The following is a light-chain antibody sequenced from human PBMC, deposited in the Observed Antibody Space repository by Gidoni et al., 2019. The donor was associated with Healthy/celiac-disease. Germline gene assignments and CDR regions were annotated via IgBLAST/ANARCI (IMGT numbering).Light chain of an antibody. J-gene: IGLJ2*01. CDR3: QSYDSSLSGRVV. V-gene: IGLV1-40*01. CDR2: GNS. Sequence: QSVLTQPPSVSGAPGQRVTLTCTGSSSNSGAGYDVHWYQQLPGTAPKLLIYGNSNRPSGVPDRFSGSKSGTSASLAITGLQAEDEADYYCQSYDSSLSGRVVFGGGTKLTVL. CDR1: SSNSGAGYD.